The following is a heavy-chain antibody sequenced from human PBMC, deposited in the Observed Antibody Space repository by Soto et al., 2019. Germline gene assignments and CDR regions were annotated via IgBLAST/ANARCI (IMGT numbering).Heavy chain of an antibody. D-gene: IGHD3-10*01. CDR3: VGGKDYFDH. CDR2: ISYDGSDK. Sequence: QVQLVESGGGVVQPGRSLRLSCAASGFPFTSYGMHWVREGPDKGLEWVAIISYDGSDKYYADSVKGRFTISRDNSKNALYLQMNSLRPEDTALYYCVGGKDYFDHRGQGTLVIVTS. V-gene: IGHV3-30*03. CDR1: GFPFTSYG. J-gene: IGHJ4*02.